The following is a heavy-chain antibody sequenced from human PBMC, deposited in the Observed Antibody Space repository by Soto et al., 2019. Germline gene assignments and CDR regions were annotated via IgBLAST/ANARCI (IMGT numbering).Heavy chain of an antibody. CDR1: GGSISSYY. J-gene: IGHJ4*02. D-gene: IGHD1-7*01. CDR3: ARRYGTTFDY. CDR2: IYYSGST. Sequence: PSQTLSLTCTVSGGSISSYYWSWIRQPPGKGLEWIGYIYYSGSTNYNPSLKSRVTISVDTSKNQFSLKLSSVTAADTAVYYCARRYGTTFDYWGQGTLVTVSS. V-gene: IGHV4-59*01.